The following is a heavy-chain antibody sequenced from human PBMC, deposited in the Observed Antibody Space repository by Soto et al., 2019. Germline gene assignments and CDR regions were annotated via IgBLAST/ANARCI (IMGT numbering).Heavy chain of an antibody. D-gene: IGHD2-2*01. V-gene: IGHV3-73*01. Sequence: PGGSLRLSCAASGLTFSDSAIHWVRQASGKGLEWVGRIRSKTNNYATTYAASVKGRFTISRDDSKNTAYLQMNSLKTEDTAVYYCAKDLFGSTDSSLENGDWGQGT. CDR3: AKDLFGSTDSSLENGD. J-gene: IGHJ4*02. CDR1: GLTFSDSA. CDR2: IRSKTNNYAT.